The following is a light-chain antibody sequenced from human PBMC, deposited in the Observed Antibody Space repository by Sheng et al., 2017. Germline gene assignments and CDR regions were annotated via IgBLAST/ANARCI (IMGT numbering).Light chain of an antibody. J-gene: IGKJ3*01. CDR1: QGIRNY. Sequence: DFQMTQSPSSLSASVGDRVIITCRASQGIRNYLAWYQQRPGKVPRLLIYGASTLQSGVPSRFSGSGSGTDFTLTISSLQPEDFATYYCQKCNSDPFTFGPGTKVDIK. CDR3: QKCNSDPFT. V-gene: IGKV1-27*01. CDR2: GAS.